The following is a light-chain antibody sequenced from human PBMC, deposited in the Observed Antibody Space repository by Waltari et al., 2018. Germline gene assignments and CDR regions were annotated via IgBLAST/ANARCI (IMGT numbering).Light chain of an antibody. Sequence: EIALTQSLGTLSLSPGERAPFSCRASQRVSRSFAWYQQKPGQAPRLLIYGASSRATGVPDRFSGSGSGTDFSLTISRLEPEDFAVYYCQQYVNLPATFGQGTKVEIK. CDR3: QQYVNLPAT. V-gene: IGKV3-20*01. CDR2: GAS. CDR1: QRVSRS. J-gene: IGKJ1*01.